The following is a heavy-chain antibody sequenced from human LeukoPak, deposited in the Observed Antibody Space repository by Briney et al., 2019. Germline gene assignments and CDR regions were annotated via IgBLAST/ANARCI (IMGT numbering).Heavy chain of an antibody. CDR2: LIPIFGTT. J-gene: IGHJ5*02. CDR3: ARGPEVVVPAAILDWFEP. D-gene: IGHD2-2*02. V-gene: IGHV1-69*05. CDR1: GDTFSSYA. Sequence: SVKVSCKASGDTFSSYATSWVRQAPGQRLEWMGRLIPIFGTTHYAQEFQDRVTITTGESTSTAYMELSSLRSEDTGVYYWARGPEVVVPAAILDWFEPWGQGTLVTVSS.